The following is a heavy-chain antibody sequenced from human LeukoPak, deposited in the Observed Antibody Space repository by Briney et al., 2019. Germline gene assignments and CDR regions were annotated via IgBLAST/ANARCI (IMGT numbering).Heavy chain of an antibody. Sequence: GGSLRLSCAASGFTFSSYAMSWVRQAPGKGLEWVSTFSDIVCNTYYANSVKGRFTISRDNSKNTLYLQMNSLRAEDTAMYYCANHRAGSAWFTLDYWGPGTLVTVSS. J-gene: IGHJ4*02. CDR3: ANHRAGSAWFTLDY. CDR2: FSDIVCNT. CDR1: GFTFSSYA. D-gene: IGHD6-19*01. V-gene: IGHV3-23*01.